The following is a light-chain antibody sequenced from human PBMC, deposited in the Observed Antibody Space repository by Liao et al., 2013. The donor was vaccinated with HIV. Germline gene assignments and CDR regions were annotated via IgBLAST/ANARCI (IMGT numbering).Light chain of an antibody. CDR3: HVWDRSSDVV. J-gene: IGLJ2*01. V-gene: IGLV3-21*01. Sequence: SYVLTQSPSVSVAPGQTATITCGGNNIGVKNVHWLQQKPGQAPTLLIYYDRARPSEIPERFSGSNSGNTATLTISRVEAGDEADYYCHVWDRSSDVVFGGGTKLTVL. CDR2: YDR. CDR1: NIGVKN.